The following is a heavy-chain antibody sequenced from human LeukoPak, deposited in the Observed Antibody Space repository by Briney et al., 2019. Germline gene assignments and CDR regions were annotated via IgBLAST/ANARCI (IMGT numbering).Heavy chain of an antibody. J-gene: IGHJ4*02. Sequence: GGSLRLSCAASGFTFSSCAMHWVRQAPGMGLEYVSGINDHGDTTHYGDSVRGRVTISRDDSKNTVHLQMSSLRAEDTAVYYCVKDLSGWYSFDYWGQGTLVTVSS. V-gene: IGHV3-64D*09. D-gene: IGHD6-19*01. CDR3: VKDLSGWYSFDY. CDR1: GFTFSSCA. CDR2: INDHGDTT.